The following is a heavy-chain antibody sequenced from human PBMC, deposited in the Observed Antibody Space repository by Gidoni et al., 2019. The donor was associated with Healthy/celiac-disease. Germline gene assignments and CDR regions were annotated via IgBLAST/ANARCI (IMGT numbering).Heavy chain of an antibody. J-gene: IGHJ4*02. D-gene: IGHD2-21*02. CDR2: IRSKANSYAT. CDR1: GFTFSCSA. CDR3: TRLGELLNY. Sequence: VQLVESGGGLVPPGGSLQLSCAASGFTFSCSAMHWVRQASGKGLEWVGRIRSKANSYATEYAASGKGRCTISRDDSKNTAYLQMNSLKTEDTAVYYGTRLGELLNYWGQGTLVTVSS. V-gene: IGHV3-73*02.